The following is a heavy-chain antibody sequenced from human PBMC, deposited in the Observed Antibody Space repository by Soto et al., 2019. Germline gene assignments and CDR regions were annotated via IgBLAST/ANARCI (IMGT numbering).Heavy chain of an antibody. V-gene: IGHV3-30-3*01. CDR3: ARDRSEATIGIDY. Sequence: SLRLSCAASGFTFSSYAMHWVRQAPGKGLEWVAVISYDGSNKYYADSVKGRFTISRDNSKNTLYLQMNSLRAEDTAVYYCARDRSEATIGIDYWGQGTLVTVSS. CDR2: ISYDGSNK. J-gene: IGHJ4*02. D-gene: IGHD5-12*01. CDR1: GFTFSSYA.